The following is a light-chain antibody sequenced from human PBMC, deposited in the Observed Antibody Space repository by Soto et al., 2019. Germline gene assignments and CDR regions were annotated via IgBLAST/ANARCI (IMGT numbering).Light chain of an antibody. V-gene: IGKV1-12*01. Sequence: DIQVTQSPSSVSASVGDRVTITCRASQDIAGYLAWYQHKPGKVPQLLIYEASILQSGVPSRFSGSGSGTDFTLTTAWELDRFRVPWPKVIGQGTRLEIK. CDR2: EAS. CDR3: V. J-gene: IGKJ5*01. CDR1: QDIAGY.